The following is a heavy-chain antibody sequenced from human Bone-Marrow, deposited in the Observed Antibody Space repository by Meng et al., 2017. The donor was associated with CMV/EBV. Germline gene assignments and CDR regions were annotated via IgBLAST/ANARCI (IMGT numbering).Heavy chain of an antibody. D-gene: IGHD6-19*01. CDR3: ARDLAVAGYNWFDP. V-gene: IGHV3-21*01. CDR2: ISSSSSYI. J-gene: IGHJ5*02. CDR1: GFTFSSYS. Sequence: GGSLRLSCAASGFTFSSYSMNWVRQAPGKGLEWVSSISSSSSYIYYADSVKGRFTISRDNAKNSLYLQMSSLRAEDTAVYYCARDLAVAGYNWFDPWGQGTLVTVSS.